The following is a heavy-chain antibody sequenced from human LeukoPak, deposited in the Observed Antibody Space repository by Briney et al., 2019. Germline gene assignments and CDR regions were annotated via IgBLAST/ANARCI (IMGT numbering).Heavy chain of an antibody. CDR2: ISSSSSYI. Sequence: GGSPRLSCAASGFTFSSYSMNWVRQAPGKGLEWVSSISSSSSYIYYADSVKGRFTISRDNAKNSLYLQMNSLRAEDTAVYYCARVPLEWYMDVWGKGTTVTVSS. CDR3: ARVPLEWYMDV. J-gene: IGHJ6*03. D-gene: IGHD3-3*01. V-gene: IGHV3-21*01. CDR1: GFTFSSYS.